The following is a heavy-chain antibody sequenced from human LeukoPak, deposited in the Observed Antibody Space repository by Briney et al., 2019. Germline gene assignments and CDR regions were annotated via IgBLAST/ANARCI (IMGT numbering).Heavy chain of an antibody. D-gene: IGHD4-17*01. V-gene: IGHV4-31*03. CDR2: IYYSGST. Sequence: SQTLSLTCTVSGGSISSGGYYWSWIRQHPGKGLEWIGYIYYSGSTYYNPSLKSRVTISVDTSKNQFSLKLSSVTAADTAVYYCARSVPDGRRQYYFDYWGQGTLVTVSS. CDR3: ARSVPDGRRQYYFDY. J-gene: IGHJ4*02. CDR1: GGSISSGGYY.